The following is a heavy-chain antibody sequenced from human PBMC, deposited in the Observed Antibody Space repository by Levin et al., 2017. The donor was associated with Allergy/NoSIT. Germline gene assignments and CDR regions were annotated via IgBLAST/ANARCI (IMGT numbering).Heavy chain of an antibody. J-gene: IGHJ3*01. CDR3: ARDRNFKCSSATCYVAFDL. D-gene: IGHD2-2*01. V-gene: IGHV3-74*01. CDR2: IKNDGSST. CDR1: GFTFSSYW. Sequence: GGSLRLSCAASGFTFSSYWMHWVRQVPGEGLVWVSRIKNDGSSTNYGDSVKGRFTISRDNAKNTLYLQMNSLRTEDTAVYYCARDRNFKCSSATCYVAFDLWGQGTMVTVSS.